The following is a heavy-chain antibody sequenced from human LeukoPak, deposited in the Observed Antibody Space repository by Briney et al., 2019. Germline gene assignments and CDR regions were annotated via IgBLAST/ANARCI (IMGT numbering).Heavy chain of an antibody. CDR2: IIPILGIA. Sequence: ASVKVSCKASGGTFSSYAISWVRQAPGQGLEWMGRIIPILGIANYAQKFQGRVTITADKSTSTAYMELSRLRSDDTAVYYCARGLDYDFWSGYYLLDPWGQGTLVTVSS. J-gene: IGHJ5*02. CDR3: ARGLDYDFWSGYYLLDP. V-gene: IGHV1-69*04. CDR1: GGTFSSYA. D-gene: IGHD3-3*01.